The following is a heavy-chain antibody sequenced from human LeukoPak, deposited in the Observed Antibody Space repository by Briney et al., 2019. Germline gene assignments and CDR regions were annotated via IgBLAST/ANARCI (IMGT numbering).Heavy chain of an antibody. J-gene: IGHJ4*02. CDR3: AKDQGNSPGGFDY. Sequence: PGGSLRLSCAASGFTFSNYGMHWVRQAPGKGLEWVAFIRYDGSNKYYADSVKGRFTISRDNSKNTLYLQMSSLRAEDTAVYYCAKDQGNSPGGFDYWGQGTLVTVSS. V-gene: IGHV3-30*02. CDR1: GFTFSNYG. D-gene: IGHD1-1*01. CDR2: IRYDGSNK.